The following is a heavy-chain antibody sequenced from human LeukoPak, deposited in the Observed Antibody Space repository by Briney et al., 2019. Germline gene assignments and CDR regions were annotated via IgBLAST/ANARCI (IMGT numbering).Heavy chain of an antibody. CDR2: IHYSGST. Sequence: SETLSLTCTVSGGSISSYYWSWIRQPPGKGLEWIGYIHYSGSTNNNPSLKSRVTISLDTSKNQFSLKLSSVTAADTAVYYCARETVGSTGAFDPWGQGTLVTVSS. D-gene: IGHD4-23*01. V-gene: IGHV4-59*01. CDR1: GGSISSYY. J-gene: IGHJ5*02. CDR3: ARETVGSTGAFDP.